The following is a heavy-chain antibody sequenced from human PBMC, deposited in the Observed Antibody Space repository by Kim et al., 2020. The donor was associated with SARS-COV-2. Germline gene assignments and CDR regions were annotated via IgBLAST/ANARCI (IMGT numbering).Heavy chain of an antibody. J-gene: IGHJ2*01. CDR3: ARGFDL. V-gene: IGHV4-59*09. Sequence: TDYTPPLQQQVTIDLDTSKNQFSRRLGSVTAADTAVYYCARGFDLWGRGTLVTVSS. CDR2: T.